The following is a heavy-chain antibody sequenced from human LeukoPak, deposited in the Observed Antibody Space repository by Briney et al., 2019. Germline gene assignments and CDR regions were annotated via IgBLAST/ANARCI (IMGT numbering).Heavy chain of an antibody. Sequence: GGSLRLSCAASGFTFSGNSMNWVRQAPGKRLEWVSSISSSSSYIYYADSVKGRFTISRDNAKNSLYLQMNSLRAEDTAVYYCARDRSSSWYDAFDIWGQGTMVTVSS. CDR2: ISSSSSYI. V-gene: IGHV3-21*01. CDR1: GFTFSGNS. D-gene: IGHD6-13*01. CDR3: ARDRSSSWYDAFDI. J-gene: IGHJ3*02.